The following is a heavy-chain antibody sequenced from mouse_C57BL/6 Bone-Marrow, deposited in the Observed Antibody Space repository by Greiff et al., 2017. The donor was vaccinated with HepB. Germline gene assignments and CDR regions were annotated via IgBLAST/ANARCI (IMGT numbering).Heavy chain of an antibody. CDR2: ISSGGSYT. CDR1: GFTFSSYG. J-gene: IGHJ3*01. CDR3: ARHGSRFFAY. D-gene: IGHD1-1*01. V-gene: IGHV5-6*01. Sequence: EVKLQESGGDLVKPGGSLKLSCAASGFTFSSYGMSWVRQTPDKRLEWVATISSGGSYTYYPDSVKGRFTISRDNAKNTLYLQMSSLKSEYTAMCCCARHGSRFFAYWGQGTLVTVSA.